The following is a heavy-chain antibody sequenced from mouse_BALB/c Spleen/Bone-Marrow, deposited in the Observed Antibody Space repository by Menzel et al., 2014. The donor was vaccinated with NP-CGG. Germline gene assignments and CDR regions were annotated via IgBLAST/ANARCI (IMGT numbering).Heavy chain of an antibody. CDR2: INPSTGYT. Sequence: QVQLQQSGAELAKPGASVKMSCKASGYTFXSYWMHWVKQRPGQGLEWIGYINPSTGYTEYNQKFKDKATLTADKSSSTAYMQLSSLTSEDSAVHYCARYPYYDYDGFAYWGQGTLVTVSA. V-gene: IGHV1-7*01. D-gene: IGHD2-4*01. CDR3: ARYPYYDYDGFAY. J-gene: IGHJ3*01. CDR1: GYTFXSYW.